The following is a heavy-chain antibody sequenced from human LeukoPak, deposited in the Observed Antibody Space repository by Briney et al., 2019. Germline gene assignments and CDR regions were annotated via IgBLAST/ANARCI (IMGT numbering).Heavy chain of an antibody. Sequence: GGSLRLSCAASGFTFSTYSMNWVRQAPGKGLEWVSIISGTSSHIFDADSVKGRFTISRDNSKNTLYLQMNSLRAEDTAVYYCAKEGLYGSNYFDYRGQGTLVTVSS. CDR3: AKEGLYGSNYFDY. CDR2: ISGTSSHI. V-gene: IGHV3-21*01. CDR1: GFTFSTYS. J-gene: IGHJ4*02. D-gene: IGHD3-10*01.